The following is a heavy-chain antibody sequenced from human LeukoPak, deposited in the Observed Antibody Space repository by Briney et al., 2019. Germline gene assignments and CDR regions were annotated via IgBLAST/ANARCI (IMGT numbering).Heavy chain of an antibody. CDR1: GFTFSNYA. D-gene: IGHD3-22*01. V-gene: IGHV3-23*01. CDR2: ISGSGGST. Sequence: GGSLRLSCAVSGFTFSNYAMSWVRQAPGKGLEWVSHISGSGGSTYYTDSVKGRFTISRDNSKNTLYLQVNSLRADDTAVYYCAKGFYYDSSAYFDYWGQGTLVTVSS. J-gene: IGHJ4*02. CDR3: AKGFYYDSSAYFDY.